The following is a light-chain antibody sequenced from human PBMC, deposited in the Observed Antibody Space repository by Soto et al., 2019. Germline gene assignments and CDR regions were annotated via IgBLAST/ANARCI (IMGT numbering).Light chain of an antibody. J-gene: IGKJ4*01. CDR1: QDIANY. V-gene: IGKV1-9*01. CDR2: ATS. Sequence: DIQLTQSPSFLSASVGDRVTITCRASQDIANYLAWYQQKPGKAPKFLIYATSTFQSGLPSSFSGSGSGTEFTLTISSLQPEDFATYYCQQVNSYPLTFGGGTKVDIK. CDR3: QQVNSYPLT.